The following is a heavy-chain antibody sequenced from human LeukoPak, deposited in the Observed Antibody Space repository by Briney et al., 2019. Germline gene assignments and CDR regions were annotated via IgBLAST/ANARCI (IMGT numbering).Heavy chain of an antibody. CDR2: IYWDDDK. V-gene: IGHV2-5*02. CDR3: AHRVQMPLPFSGGVFDI. Sequence: SGPTLVKPTQTLTLTCTFSGLSLSSRGVGVGWIRQPPGKAPEWLALIYWDDDKRYSPSLKSRLTITKDISKYQVVLTMTNMDPVDTATYYCAHRVQMPLPFSGGVFDIWGQGTMVTVSS. CDR1: GLSLSSRGVG. J-gene: IGHJ3*02. D-gene: IGHD3-3*01.